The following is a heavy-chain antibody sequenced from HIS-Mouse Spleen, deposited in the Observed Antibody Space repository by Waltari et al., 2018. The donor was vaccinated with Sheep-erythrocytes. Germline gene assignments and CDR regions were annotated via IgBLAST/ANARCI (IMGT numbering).Heavy chain of an antibody. V-gene: IGHV4-31*03. CDR2: IYYSGST. CDR1: GGSIRSGGYS. J-gene: IGHJ5*02. CDR3: ARALIITMVRGVTSNWFDP. Sequence: QVQLQESGPGLVKPSQTLSLTCTVSGGSIRSGGYSWTWLRQHPGKGLEWIGYIYYSGSTYYNPSLKSRVTISVDTSKNQFSLKLSSVTAADTAVYYCARALIITMVRGVTSNWFDPWGQGTLVTVSS. D-gene: IGHD3-10*01.